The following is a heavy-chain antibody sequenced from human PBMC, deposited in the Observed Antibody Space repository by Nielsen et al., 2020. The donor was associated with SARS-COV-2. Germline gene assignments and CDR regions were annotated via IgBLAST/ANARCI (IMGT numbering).Heavy chain of an antibody. J-gene: IGHJ4*02. CDR3: ARHHYGDYVWNDY. CDR1: GFTFSSYS. V-gene: IGHV3-48*04. Sequence: GESLKISCAASGFTFSSYSMNWVRQAPGKGLEWVSYISSSSSTIYYADSVKGRFTISRDNAKNSLYLQMNSLRAEDTAVYYCARHHYGDYVWNDYWGQGTLVIVSS. D-gene: IGHD4-17*01. CDR2: ISSSSSTI.